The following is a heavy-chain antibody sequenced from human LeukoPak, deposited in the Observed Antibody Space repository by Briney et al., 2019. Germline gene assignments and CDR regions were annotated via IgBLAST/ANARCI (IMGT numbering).Heavy chain of an antibody. CDR3: TKDMIRAIFGQGYYHYYGMDV. CDR1: GFTFDDYA. J-gene: IGHJ6*02. CDR2: ISGDGGST. Sequence: GGSLRLSCAASGFTFDDYAMHWVRQAPGKGLEWVSLISGDGGSTYYADSVKGRFTVSRDNRKKSLHLQMNSLRPEDTALYYCTKDMIRAIFGQGYYHYYGMDVWGQGTTVTVSS. D-gene: IGHD3-3*01. V-gene: IGHV3-43*02.